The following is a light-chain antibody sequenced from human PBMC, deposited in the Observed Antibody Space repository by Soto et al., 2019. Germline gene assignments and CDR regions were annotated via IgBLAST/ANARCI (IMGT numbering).Light chain of an antibody. CDR3: SSYAGSNNFGVV. CDR1: SSDVGGYNY. CDR2: EVS. Sequence: QSVLTQPPSASGSPGQSVTISCTGTSSDVGGYNYVSWYQQHPGKAPKLMIYEVSKRPSGVPDRFSGSKSCNTASLTVSGLQAEDEADYYCSSYAGSNNFGVVFGGGTKLTVL. J-gene: IGLJ2*01. V-gene: IGLV2-8*01.